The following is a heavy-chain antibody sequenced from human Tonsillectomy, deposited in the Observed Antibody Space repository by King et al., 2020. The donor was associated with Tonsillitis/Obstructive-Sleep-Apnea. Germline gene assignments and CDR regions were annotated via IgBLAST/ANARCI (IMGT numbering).Heavy chain of an antibody. CDR2: ISWKSGSI. J-gene: IGHJ6*03. V-gene: IGHV3-9*01. CDR1: GFTLDDDA. Sequence: VQLVESGGGLVQPGRSLRLSCAASGFTLDDDAMHWVRQAPGKGLEWVSGISWKSGSIGYADSVKGRFTISRDKAKNSLYLQMNSLSAEDTALYYCVKDRGDYRYMDVWGTGTTVTVSS. CDR3: VKDRGDYRYMDV. D-gene: IGHD4-11*01.